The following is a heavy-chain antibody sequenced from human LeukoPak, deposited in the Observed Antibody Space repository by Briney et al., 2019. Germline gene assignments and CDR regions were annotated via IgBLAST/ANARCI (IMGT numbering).Heavy chain of an antibody. Sequence: ASVKVSCKASGYTFTGYYIHWVRQAPGQGVEWMGWINPNSGGTKYAQKFQGRVTMTRDTSISTAYMGLSRLRSDDTAVYYCAKGRVVAGTKSLTYNWFDPWGQGTLVTVSS. J-gene: IGHJ5*02. V-gene: IGHV1-2*02. CDR1: GYTFTGYY. CDR3: AKGRVVAGTKSLTYNWFDP. D-gene: IGHD6-19*01. CDR2: INPNSGGT.